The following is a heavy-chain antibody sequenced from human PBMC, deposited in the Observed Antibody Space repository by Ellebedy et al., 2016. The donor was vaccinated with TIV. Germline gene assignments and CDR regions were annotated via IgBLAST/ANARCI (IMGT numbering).Heavy chain of an antibody. D-gene: IGHD3-10*01. Sequence: SETLSLXXTVSGGPISSNSYWGWIRPPPGKGLGWIGTIFYDGTTFYNSSLKSRVSISGDTSKKQFSLKVTSVTAADTAVYYCARHDWFGELVNNWFNPWGQGTLVTVSS. CDR2: IFYDGTT. CDR3: ARHDWFGELVNNWFNP. J-gene: IGHJ5*02. V-gene: IGHV4-39*01. CDR1: GGPISSNSY.